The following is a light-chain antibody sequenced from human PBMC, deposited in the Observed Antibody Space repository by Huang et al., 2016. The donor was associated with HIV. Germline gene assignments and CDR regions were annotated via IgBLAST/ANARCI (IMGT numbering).Light chain of an antibody. J-gene: IGKJ2*03. CDR3: QQYGRAPS. CDR1: QSVNNY. V-gene: IGKV3-20*01. CDR2: SAS. Sequence: EILLTQSPGTLSLSPGERATLSCRASQSVNNYLAWYQQKPGQAPRLLIYSASSRATGIPDRCSGSGSGTDFTLTISRLEPEDFAVYYCQQYGRAPSFGRGTKLEIK.